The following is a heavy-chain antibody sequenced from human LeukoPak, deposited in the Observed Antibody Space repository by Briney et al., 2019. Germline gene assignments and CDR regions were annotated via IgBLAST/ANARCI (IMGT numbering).Heavy chain of an antibody. CDR1: GFTYDDYG. CDR2: INWNGGST. Sequence: GGSLRLSCAASGFTYDDYGMSWVRHARGKGVEWVTGINWNGGSTEYADYVKGRFTIGRDKGKKSLYLQMNSLRAEDTALYYCARHYPLFDYWGQGTLVTVSS. V-gene: IGHV3-20*04. D-gene: IGHD1-26*01. CDR3: ARHYPLFDY. J-gene: IGHJ4*02.